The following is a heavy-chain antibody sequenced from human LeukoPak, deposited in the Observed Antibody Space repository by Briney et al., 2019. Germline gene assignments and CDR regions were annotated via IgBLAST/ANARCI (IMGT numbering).Heavy chain of an antibody. CDR1: GFTFSSYE. J-gene: IGHJ4*02. V-gene: IGHV3-48*03. CDR2: ISSSGSTI. CDR3: ARRYYDSSGYYSPN. D-gene: IGHD3-22*01. Sequence: GGSLRLSCAASGFTFSSYEMNWVRQAPGKGLEWVSYISSSGSTIYYADSVKGRFTISRDNAKNSLYLQMNSLRAEDTAVYYCARRYYDSSGYYSPNWGQGTLVTVSS.